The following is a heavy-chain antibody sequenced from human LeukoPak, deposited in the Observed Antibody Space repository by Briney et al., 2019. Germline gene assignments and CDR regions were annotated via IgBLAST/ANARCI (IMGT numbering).Heavy chain of an antibody. V-gene: IGHV3-7*01. CDR3: ARAEHYGSGTYLEPPNS. CDR2: INQDGSEK. J-gene: IGHJ4*02. CDR1: GFTFSNFW. D-gene: IGHD3-10*01. Sequence: QAGGSLRLSCAASGFTFSNFWMSWVRQAPGKGLEWVANINQDGSEKNYVDSVKGRFTISRDSAKNSLYLQMDSLRVEDTAIYYCARAEHYGSGTYLEPPNSWGQGTLVTVSS.